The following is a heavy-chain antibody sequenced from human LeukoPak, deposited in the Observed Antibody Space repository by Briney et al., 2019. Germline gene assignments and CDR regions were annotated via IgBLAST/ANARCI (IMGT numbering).Heavy chain of an antibody. Sequence: GASVKVSCKASGYTFTSYDINWVRQATGRGLEWMGWMNPNSGNTGYAQKFQGRVTMTRNTSISTAYMELSSLRSEDTAVYYCARTLAVPRKAPGYDYWGQGTLVTVSS. CDR2: MNPNSGNT. V-gene: IGHV1-8*01. CDR1: GYTFTSYD. CDR3: ARTLAVPRKAPGYDY. D-gene: IGHD1-1*01. J-gene: IGHJ4*02.